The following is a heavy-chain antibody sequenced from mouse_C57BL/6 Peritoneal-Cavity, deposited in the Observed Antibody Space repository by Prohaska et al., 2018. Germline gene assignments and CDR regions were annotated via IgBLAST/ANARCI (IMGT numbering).Heavy chain of an antibody. J-gene: IGHJ2*01. D-gene: IGHD5-1*01. Sequence: ESGGGLVQPKGSLTLSCAASGFSFNTYAMNWVRQAPGKGLEWVARIRSKSNNYATYYADSVKDRFTISRDDSESMLYLQMNNLKTAETAMYSCVRGESTYDYWGPGTTLTVSS. CDR1: GFSFNTYA. CDR2: IRSKSNNYAT. CDR3: VRGESTYDY. V-gene: IGHV10-1*01.